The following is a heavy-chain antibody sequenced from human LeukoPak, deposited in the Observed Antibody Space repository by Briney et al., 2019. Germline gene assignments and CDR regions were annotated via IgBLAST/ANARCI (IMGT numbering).Heavy chain of an antibody. CDR1: GFTFSSYS. D-gene: IGHD3-22*01. CDR2: ISSSGSTI. CDR3: ARDGRKHYYDSSGPPNDY. V-gene: IGHV3-48*04. Sequence: PGGSLRLSCAASGFTFSSYSMNWVRQAPGKGLEWVSYISSSGSTIYYADSVKGRFTISRDNAKNSLYLQMNSLRAEDTAVYYCARDGRKHYYDSSGPPNDYWGQGTLVTVSS. J-gene: IGHJ4*02.